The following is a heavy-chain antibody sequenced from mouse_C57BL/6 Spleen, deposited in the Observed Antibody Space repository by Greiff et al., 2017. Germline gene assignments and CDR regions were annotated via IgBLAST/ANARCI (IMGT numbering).Heavy chain of an antibody. CDR3: ATYYSNYMFAY. J-gene: IGHJ3*01. Sequence: QVQLQQPGAELVMPGASVLLSCKASGYTFTSYWMHWVKQRPGQGLEWIGEIDPSDRYTNYNQEFMGKSTLTVDKSSSTAYMQLSSLTSEDSAVYYCATYYSNYMFAYWGQGTLVTVSA. CDR2: IDPSDRYT. V-gene: IGHV1-69*01. D-gene: IGHD2-5*01. CDR1: GYTFTSYW.